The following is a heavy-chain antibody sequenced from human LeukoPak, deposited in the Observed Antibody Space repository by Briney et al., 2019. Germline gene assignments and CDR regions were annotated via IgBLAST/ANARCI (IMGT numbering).Heavy chain of an antibody. J-gene: IGHJ5*02. CDR2: INPSGGST. CDR3: ARDRYKEPYVGENNWFDP. V-gene: IGHV1-46*01. Sequence: ASVKVSCKASGYTFTSYYMHWVRQAPGQGLEWMGIINPSGGSTSYAQKFQGRVTMARDMSTSTVYMELSSLRSEDTAVYYRARDRYKEPYVGENNWFDPWGQGTLVTVSS. D-gene: IGHD1-1*01. CDR1: GYTFTSYY.